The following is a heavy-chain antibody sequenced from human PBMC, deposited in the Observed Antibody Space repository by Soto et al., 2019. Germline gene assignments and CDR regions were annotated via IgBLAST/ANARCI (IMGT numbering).Heavy chain of an antibody. CDR1: GFTRRSCG. Sequence: QVQVVESGGGVVQPGRSLRLYCAASGFTRRSCGMHWVRQAPGQGLEWVGVITYDGGSEHYEAFVKGRFTISRDSAENTVYLTMNSLRVEESEVYYCAKEQSSGYYSVVDYWGQGTLVHVSS. D-gene: IGHD6-19*01. V-gene: IGHV3-30*18. J-gene: IGHJ4*02. CDR2: ITYDGGSE. CDR3: AKEQSSGYYSVVDY.